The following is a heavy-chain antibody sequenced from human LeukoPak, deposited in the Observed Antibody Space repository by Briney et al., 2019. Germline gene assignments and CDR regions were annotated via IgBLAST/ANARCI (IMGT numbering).Heavy chain of an antibody. CDR3: AREPVSDYDFSSHNWFDP. J-gene: IGHJ5*02. V-gene: IGHV1-69*13. D-gene: IGHD3-3*01. Sequence: SVKVSCKASGGTFSSYAISWVRQAPGQGLEWMGGIIPIIGTANYAQKFQGRVTIPADESTSTAYMELSSLRSEDTAVYYCAREPVSDYDFSSHNWFDPWGQGTLVTVSS. CDR1: GGTFSSYA. CDR2: IIPIIGTA.